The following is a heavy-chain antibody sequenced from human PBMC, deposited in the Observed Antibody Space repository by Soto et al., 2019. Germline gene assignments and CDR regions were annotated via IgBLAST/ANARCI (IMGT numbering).Heavy chain of an antibody. CDR1: GFTFNRYW. V-gene: IGHV3-7*05. Sequence: ESGGGLVQPGGSLRLSCVASGFTFNRYWMTWVRQVPGKGLEWVANINEDGSQKYYVDSVKGRFIISRDNARNSLYLQMNGLSDEDTALYYCVRDEGVSGYDLLDSWGQGTLVTVSS. J-gene: IGHJ4*02. CDR3: VRDEGVSGYDLLDS. CDR2: INEDGSQK. D-gene: IGHD5-12*01.